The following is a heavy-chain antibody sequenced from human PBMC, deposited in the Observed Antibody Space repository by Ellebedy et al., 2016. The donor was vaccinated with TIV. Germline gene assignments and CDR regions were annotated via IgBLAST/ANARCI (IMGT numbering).Heavy chain of an antibody. CDR3: ARAIHGSRGVIFSQTDY. Sequence: PGGSLRLSCAASGFTFSIYNMNWVRQAPGKGLEWVSSLSRSSSYIYYADSVKGRFTIPRDNAKNSLYLQMNSLRAEDTAVYYCARAIHGSRGVIFSQTDYWGQGTLVTVSS. V-gene: IGHV3-21*01. CDR1: GFTFSIYN. CDR2: LSRSSSYI. J-gene: IGHJ4*02. D-gene: IGHD3-10*01.